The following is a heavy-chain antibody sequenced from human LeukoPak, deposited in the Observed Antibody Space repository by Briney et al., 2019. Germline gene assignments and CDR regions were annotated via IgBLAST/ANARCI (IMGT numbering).Heavy chain of an antibody. CDR3: ARDSRYDILTGYYYYFDY. V-gene: IGHV3-21*01. Sequence: PGRSLRLSCTASGFTFGDYAMSWVRQAPGKGLEWVSAISGSSSYVYYADSVKGRYTISRDNAKNSLYLQMNSLRAEDTAVYYCARDSRYDILTGYYYYFDYWGQGTLVTVSS. CDR2: ISGSSSYV. D-gene: IGHD3-9*01. J-gene: IGHJ4*02. CDR1: GFTFGDYA.